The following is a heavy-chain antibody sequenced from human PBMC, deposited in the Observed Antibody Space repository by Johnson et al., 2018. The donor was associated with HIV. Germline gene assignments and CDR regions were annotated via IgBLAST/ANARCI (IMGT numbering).Heavy chain of an antibody. Sequence: VQLVESGGGVVQPGGSLRLSCVASGFTVRKGLEWVSVIYSGGSTYYADSVKGRFTISRDNSKNTLYLQMNSLRAEDTAVYYCARDDIRDGKSFDIWGQGTMVTVSS. CDR3: ARDDIRDGKSFDI. CDR2: IYSGGST. CDR1: GFTV. V-gene: IGHV3-66*01. J-gene: IGHJ3*02.